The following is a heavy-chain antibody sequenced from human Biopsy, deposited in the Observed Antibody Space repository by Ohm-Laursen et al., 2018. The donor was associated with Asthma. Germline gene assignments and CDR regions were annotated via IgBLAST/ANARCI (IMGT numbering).Heavy chain of an antibody. CDR1: GFSLSSSGAN. J-gene: IGHJ4*02. CDR2: IDWEEDK. CDR3: TRHDDY. V-gene: IGHV2-70*04. Sequence: TQTLTLTYSFSGFSLSSSGANVNWIRQPPGKALEWLARIDWEEDKFYSTSLRTRLTLSKGSSEDQVVLTMTNMGPVDTATYYCTRHDDYWGPGILVTVSS.